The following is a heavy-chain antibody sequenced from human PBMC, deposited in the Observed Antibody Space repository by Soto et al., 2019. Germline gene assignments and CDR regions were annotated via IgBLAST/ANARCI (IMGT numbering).Heavy chain of an antibody. D-gene: IGHD3-3*01. CDR3: ARSTGYYDFWSGYYKALTGFDY. CDR1: GGSFSGYY. CDR2: INHSGST. J-gene: IGHJ4*02. V-gene: IGHV4-34*01. Sequence: SETLSLTCAVYGGSFSGYYWSWIRQPPGKGLEWFGEINHSGSTNYNPSLKSRVTISVDTSKNQFSLKLSSVTAADTAVYYCARSTGYYDFWSGYYKALTGFDYWGQGTLVTVAS.